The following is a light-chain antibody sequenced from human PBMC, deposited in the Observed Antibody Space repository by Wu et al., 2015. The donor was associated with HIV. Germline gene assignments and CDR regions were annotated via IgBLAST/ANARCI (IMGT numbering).Light chain of an antibody. Sequence: EIVLTQSPVTLSLSPGERGTLSCRASQSVSSSLAWYQQKPGQAPRLLIYDASNRATGIPARFSGSGSGTDFTLTISRLEPEDFAVYFCQQYSTSITFGQGIRLE. J-gene: IGKJ5*01. CDR3: QQYSTSIT. CDR2: DAS. CDR1: QSVSSS. V-gene: IGKV3-11*01.